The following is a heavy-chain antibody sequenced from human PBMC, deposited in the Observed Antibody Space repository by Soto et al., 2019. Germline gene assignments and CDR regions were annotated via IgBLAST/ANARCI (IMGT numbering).Heavy chain of an antibody. Sequence: GGSLRLSCAASGFTFSDFYMSWIRQAPGKGLEWISYISSGSTNIFYADSVKGRFTVSRDNAKNSVYLQMDSLRAEDTAVYYCARDRNAAGSDYWGQGTRVTVSS. CDR2: ISSGSTNI. D-gene: IGHD1-1*01. J-gene: IGHJ4*02. CDR3: ARDRNAAGSDY. CDR1: GFTFSDFY. V-gene: IGHV3-11*01.